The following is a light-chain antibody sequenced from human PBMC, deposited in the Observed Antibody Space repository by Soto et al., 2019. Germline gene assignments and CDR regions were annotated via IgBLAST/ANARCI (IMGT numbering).Light chain of an antibody. J-gene: IGKJ3*01. V-gene: IGKV1-39*01. CDR2: AAS. Sequence: DIQMTQSPSSLSASVGDRVTITCRASQSISSYLNWYQQKPGKAPKLLIYAASSLQSGVPSRFSGGGAGTDFTLTISILQPEDFATYYCQQSYSSLLTFGPGTKVEIK. CDR1: QSISSY. CDR3: QQSYSSLLT.